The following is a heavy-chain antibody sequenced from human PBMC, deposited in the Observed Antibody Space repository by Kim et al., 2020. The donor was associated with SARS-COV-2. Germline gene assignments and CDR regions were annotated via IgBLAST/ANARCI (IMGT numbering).Heavy chain of an antibody. CDR1: GFTFSSYG. D-gene: IGHD2-8*01. V-gene: IGHV3-30*18. CDR3: AKDEWSL. Sequence: GGSLRLSCAASGFTFSSYGMHWVRQAPGKGLEWVAVISYDGSNKYYADSVKGRFTISRDNSKNTLYLQMNSLRAEDTAVYYCAKDEWSLWGRGTLVTVSS. J-gene: IGHJ2*01. CDR2: ISYDGSNK.